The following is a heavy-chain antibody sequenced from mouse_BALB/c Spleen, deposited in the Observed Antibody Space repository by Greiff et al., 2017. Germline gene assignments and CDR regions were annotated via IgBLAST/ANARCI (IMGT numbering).Heavy chain of an antibody. Sequence: QVQLKESGPGPVALSQSLSLTCTVSGFSLTSYDISWIRQPPGKGLEWLGVIWTGGGTNYNSAFMSRLSISKDNSKSQVFLKMNSLQTDDTAIYDCVRELRSYAMDCWGEGTAVTVCS. J-gene: IGHJ4*01. D-gene: IGHD1-1*01. CDR2: IWTGGGT. CDR3: VRELRSYAMDC. V-gene: IGHV2-9-2*01. CDR1: GFSLTSYD.